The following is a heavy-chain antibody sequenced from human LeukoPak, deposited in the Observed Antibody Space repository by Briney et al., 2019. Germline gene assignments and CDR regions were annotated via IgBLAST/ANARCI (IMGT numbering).Heavy chain of an antibody. Sequence: SETLSLTCTVSGGSISSYYWSWIRQPPGKGLEWIGYIYYSGSTNYNPSLKSRVTISVDTSKNQFSLKLSSVTAADTAVYYCARDSRRYSSGWGDYYFDYWGQGTLVTVSS. CDR2: IYYSGST. CDR3: ARDSRRYSSGWGDYYFDY. J-gene: IGHJ4*02. V-gene: IGHV4-59*01. CDR1: GGSISSYY. D-gene: IGHD6-19*01.